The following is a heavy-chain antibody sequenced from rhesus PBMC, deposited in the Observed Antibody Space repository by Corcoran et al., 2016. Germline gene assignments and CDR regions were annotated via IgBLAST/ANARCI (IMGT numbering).Heavy chain of an antibody. CDR1: GGSTSSSS. D-gene: IGHD4-17*01. CDR3: ATSNYEFYFDY. CDR2: IYGSGSST. V-gene: IGHV4-169*01. Sequence: QLQLQESGPGLVKPSETLSLPCAVSGGSTSSSSWSWIRQAPGKGLEWIGYIYGSGSSTIYNPSLKSRVTLSVDTSKNQLSLKLISVTAADTAVYYCATSNYEFYFDYWGQGVLVTVSS. J-gene: IGHJ4*01.